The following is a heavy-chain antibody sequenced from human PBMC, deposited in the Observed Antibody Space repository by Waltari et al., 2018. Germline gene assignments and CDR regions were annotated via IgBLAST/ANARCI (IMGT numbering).Heavy chain of an antibody. D-gene: IGHD5-18*01. J-gene: IGHJ4*02. CDR1: GGSISSGSYY. CDR3: ARVGGYSYGFDY. CDR2: IYTSGST. Sequence: QVQLQESGPGLVKPSQTLSLTCTVSGGSISSGSYYWSWIRQPAGKGLEWIGRIYTSGSTNYNPSLKSRVTISVDTSKNQFSLKLSSVTAADTAAYYCARVGGYSYGFDYWGQGTLVTVSS. V-gene: IGHV4-61*02.